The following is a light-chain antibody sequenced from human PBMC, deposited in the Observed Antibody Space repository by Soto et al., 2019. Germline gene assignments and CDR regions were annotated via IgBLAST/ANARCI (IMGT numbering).Light chain of an antibody. V-gene: IGLV1-40*01. CDR1: SSNIGADYD. Sequence: QSALTQPPSVSGAPGQRVTISCTGSSSNIGADYDVHWFQQLPGTAPKLLIYDNSNRPSGVPDRFSGSKSGTSASLAITGLQAEDEADYYCQSYDSSLSGYVFGTGTKVTVL. CDR2: DNS. CDR3: QSYDSSLSGYV. J-gene: IGLJ1*01.